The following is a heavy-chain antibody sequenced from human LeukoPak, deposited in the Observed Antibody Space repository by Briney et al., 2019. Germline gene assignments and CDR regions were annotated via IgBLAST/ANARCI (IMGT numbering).Heavy chain of an antibody. Sequence: VASVKVSCKASGGTFSSYAISWVRQAPGQGLEWMGGIIPIFGTANYAQKFQGRVTITADESTSTAYMELSSLRSEDTAVYYCASVPSPEYYYDSSGYYPTYFDYWGQGTLVTVSS. V-gene: IGHV1-69*13. CDR1: GGTFSSYA. CDR3: ASVPSPEYYYDSSGYYPTYFDY. CDR2: IIPIFGTA. J-gene: IGHJ4*02. D-gene: IGHD3-22*01.